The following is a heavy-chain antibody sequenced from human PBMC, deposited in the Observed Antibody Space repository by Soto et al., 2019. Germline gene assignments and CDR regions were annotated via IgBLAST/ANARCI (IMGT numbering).Heavy chain of an antibody. CDR1: GGSISSYY. Sequence: SETLSLTCTVSGGSISSYYWSWIRQPAGKVLEWIGRIYTSGSTNYNPSLKSRVTMSVDTSKNQCSLKLSSVTAADTAVYYCAREYSYGLIGYYYYGMDVWGQGTTVTVSS. CDR2: IYTSGST. J-gene: IGHJ6*02. V-gene: IGHV4-4*07. CDR3: AREYSYGLIGYYYYGMDV. D-gene: IGHD5-18*01.